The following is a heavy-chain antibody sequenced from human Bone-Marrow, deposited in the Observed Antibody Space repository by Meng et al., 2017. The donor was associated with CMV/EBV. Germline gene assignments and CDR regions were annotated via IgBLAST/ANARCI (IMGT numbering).Heavy chain of an antibody. CDR1: GFTVNIAH. D-gene: IGHD1-26*01. CDR3: ARVSGAFQRSFDY. CDR2: TRDKANSYTT. Sequence: GESLKISCVISGFTVNIAHMNWVRRAPGKGLEWVGRTRDKANSYTTEYAASVKGRFIISRDDSRDSVFLQMNSLKTEDTAVYYCARVSGAFQRSFDYWGQGTLVTVSS. J-gene: IGHJ4*02. V-gene: IGHV3-72*01.